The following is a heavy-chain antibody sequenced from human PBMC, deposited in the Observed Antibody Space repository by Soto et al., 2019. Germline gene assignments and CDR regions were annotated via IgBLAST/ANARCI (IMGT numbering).Heavy chain of an antibody. CDR3: AHSGGDDYGVPFDY. J-gene: IGHJ4*02. D-gene: IGHD4-17*01. V-gene: IGHV2-5*02. CDR2: IYWDDDK. CDR1: GFSLSTSGVG. Sequence: QITLKESGPTLVKPTQTLTLTCTFSGFSLSTSGVGVGWIRQPPGKALEWLALIYWDDDKRYSPPLKSRLTITKDTSKNQVVLTMTNMDPVDTATYYCAHSGGDDYGVPFDYWGQGTLVTVSS.